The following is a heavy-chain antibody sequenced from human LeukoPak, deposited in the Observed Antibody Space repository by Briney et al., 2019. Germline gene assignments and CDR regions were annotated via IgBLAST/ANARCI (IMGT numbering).Heavy chain of an antibody. CDR3: AREPQGGHFDY. CDR2: ISSSGSTI. V-gene: IGHV3-48*03. J-gene: IGHJ4*02. D-gene: IGHD1-14*01. CDR1: GFTFSSYE. Sequence: GGSLRLSCAASGFTFSSYEMNWVRQAPGKGLEWVSYISSSGSTIYYADSVKGRFTISRDNAKNSLYLQMNSLRAEETAVYYCAREPQGGHFDYWGQGTLVTVSS.